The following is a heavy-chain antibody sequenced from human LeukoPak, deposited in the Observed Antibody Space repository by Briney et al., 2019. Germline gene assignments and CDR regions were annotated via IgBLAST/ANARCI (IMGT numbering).Heavy chain of an antibody. CDR3: AKVLREYQLLYFDY. CDR2: ISYDGSNK. Sequence: GGSLRLSCAASGFTFSSYGMHWVRQAPGKGLEWVAVISYDGSNKYYADSAKGRFTISRDNSKNTLYLQMNSLRAEDTAVYYCAKVLREYQLLYFDYWGQGTLVTVSS. D-gene: IGHD2-2*01. J-gene: IGHJ4*02. V-gene: IGHV3-30*18. CDR1: GFTFSSYG.